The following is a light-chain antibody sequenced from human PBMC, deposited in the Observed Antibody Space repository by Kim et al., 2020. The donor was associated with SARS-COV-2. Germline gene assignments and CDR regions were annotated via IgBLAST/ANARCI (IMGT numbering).Light chain of an antibody. J-gene: IGKJ4*01. CDR1: QSLLHSNGYNY. Sequence: DIVMTQSPLSLPVTPGEPASISCRYSQSLLHSNGYNYLDWYLQKPGQSPQLLIYLGSNRASGVPDRFSGSGSGTDFTLKISRVEAEDVGGYYCMQALQTPLTFGGGTKVDIK. CDR3: MQALQTPLT. CDR2: LGS. V-gene: IGKV2-28*01.